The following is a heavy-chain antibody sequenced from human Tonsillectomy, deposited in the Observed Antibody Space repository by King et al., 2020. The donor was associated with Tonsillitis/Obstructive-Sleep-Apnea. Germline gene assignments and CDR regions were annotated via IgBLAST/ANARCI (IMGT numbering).Heavy chain of an antibody. CDR1: GFTFSDYY. Sequence: QLVQSGGGLVKPEGSLRLSCAASGFTFSDYYISWIRQAPGKGLEWVSYISSGSSFTNYADSVKGRFTISRDNAKNSLYLQMNSLRAEDTAVYYCAREGPLNPFCSGTGCYVGNAFDIWGLGTMVTVSS. CDR2: ISSGSSFT. D-gene: IGHD2-2*01. V-gene: IGHV3-11*06. CDR3: AREGPLNPFCSGTGCYVGNAFDI. J-gene: IGHJ3*02.